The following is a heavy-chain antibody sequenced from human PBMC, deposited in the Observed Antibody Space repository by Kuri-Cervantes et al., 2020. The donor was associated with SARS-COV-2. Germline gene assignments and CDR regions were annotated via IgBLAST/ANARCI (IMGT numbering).Heavy chain of an antibody. CDR3: VRGSSSWYALTIYYYGMDV. CDR2: ISSSGSTI. V-gene: IGHV3-48*03. Sequence: GESLKISCAASGFTFSSYEMNWVRQAPGKGLEWVSYISSSGSTIYYADSVKGRFTISRDNAKNSLYLQMNSLRAEDTAVYYCVRGSSSWYALTIYYYGMDVWGQGTTVTVSS. D-gene: IGHD6-13*01. J-gene: IGHJ6*02. CDR1: GFTFSSYE.